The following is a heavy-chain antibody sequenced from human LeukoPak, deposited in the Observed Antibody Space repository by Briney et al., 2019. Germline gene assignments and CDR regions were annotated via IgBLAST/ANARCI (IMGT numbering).Heavy chain of an antibody. CDR2: IYYSGNT. V-gene: IGHV4-39*02. D-gene: IGHD6-6*01. CDR3: ARDPWDIAARPGRPYYYYGMDV. CDR1: GGSIRSDIYY. Sequence: SETLSLTCIVSGGSIRSDIYYWGWIRQPPGKGLQWIGNIYYSGNTQYNPSLKSRVTMSVDTSENQFSLQLNSVTPEDTAVYYCARDPWDIAARPGRPYYYYGMDVWGQGTTVTVSS. J-gene: IGHJ6*02.